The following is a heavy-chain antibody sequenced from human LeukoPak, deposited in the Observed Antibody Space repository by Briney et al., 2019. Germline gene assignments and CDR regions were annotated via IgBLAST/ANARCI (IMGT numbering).Heavy chain of an antibody. V-gene: IGHV3-7*01. CDR1: GFPLRSYW. D-gene: IGHD2-2*01. J-gene: IGHJ4*02. Sequence: GGSLRLSCAASGFPLRSYWMSWVRQAPGKGLEWVANIKQDGSEKCYVDSVKGRFTISRDNAKNTLYLQMNSLGAEDTAVYYCARDYEAGCTSTTCYDRFDYWGQGTLVTVSS. CDR3: ARDYEAGCTSTTCYDRFDY. CDR2: IKQDGSEK.